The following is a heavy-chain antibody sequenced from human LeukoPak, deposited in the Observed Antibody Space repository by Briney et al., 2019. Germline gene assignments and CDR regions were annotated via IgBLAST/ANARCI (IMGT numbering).Heavy chain of an antibody. V-gene: IGHV1-2*02. Sequence: ASVKVSCKASGYTFSGYYLHWVRQAPGQGLEWMGLINPNSGVTRFAQKFQGRVNVTRDTSISTAYMEVRRLRSDDRAVYYCARGPPTRVVVITTGDFDNWGQGTLVTVSS. D-gene: IGHD3-22*01. CDR1: GYTFSGYY. CDR2: INPNSGVT. CDR3: ARGPPTRVVVITTGDFDN. J-gene: IGHJ4*02.